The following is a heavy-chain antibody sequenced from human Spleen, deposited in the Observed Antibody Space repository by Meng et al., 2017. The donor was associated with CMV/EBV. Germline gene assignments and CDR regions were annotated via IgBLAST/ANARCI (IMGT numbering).Heavy chain of an antibody. J-gene: IGHJ6*02. Sequence: GESLKISCAASGFTFSSYWMSWVRQAPGKGLEWVANIKQDGSEKYYVDSVKGRFTISRDNAKNSLYLQMNSLRGEDTAVYYCAKGYRPYYYGMDVWGQGTTVTVS. CDR1: GFTFSSYW. V-gene: IGHV3-7*01. CDR3: AKGYRPYYYGMDV. CDR2: IKQDGSEK. D-gene: IGHD5-18*01.